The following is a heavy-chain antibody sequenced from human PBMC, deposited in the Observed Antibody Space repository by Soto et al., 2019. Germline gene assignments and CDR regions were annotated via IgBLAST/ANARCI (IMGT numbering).Heavy chain of an antibody. CDR3: ARDYDY. J-gene: IGHJ4*02. CDR2: ISYDGSNK. Sequence: QVQLVESGGGVVRPGRSLRLSCAASGFTFSSYAMHWVRQAPGKGLEWVAVISYDGSNKYYADSVKGRFTISRDNSKNTLYLQMNSLRAEDTAVYYCARDYDYWGQGTLVTVSS. CDR1: GFTFSSYA. V-gene: IGHV3-30-3*01.